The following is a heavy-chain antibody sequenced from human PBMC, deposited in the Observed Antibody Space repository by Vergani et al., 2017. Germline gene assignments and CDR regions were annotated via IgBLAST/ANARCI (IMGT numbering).Heavy chain of an antibody. CDR1: GGSISRGGSY. J-gene: IGHJ4*02. CDR3: RYYYGSGRPYYFDY. CDR2: IYYSGST. D-gene: IGHD3-10*01. V-gene: IGHV4-31*03. Sequence: QVQLQESGPGLVKPSQTLSLTCTVSGGSISRGGSYLSWIRQHPGKGLEWIGYIYYSGSTYYNPSLKSRVTISVDTSKNQFSLKLSSVTAADTAVYYCRYYYGSGRPYYFDYWGQGTLVTVSS.